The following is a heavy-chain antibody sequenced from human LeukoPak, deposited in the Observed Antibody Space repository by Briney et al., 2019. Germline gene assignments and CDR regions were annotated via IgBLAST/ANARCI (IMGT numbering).Heavy chain of an antibody. D-gene: IGHD3-9*01. CDR2: IYYSGST. Sequence: SETLSLTCTVSGGSISSYYWSWIRQPPGKGLEWIGYIYYSGSTNYNPSLKSRVTISVDTSKNQFSLKLSSVTAADTAVYYCARVWDVTGYFDHWGQGTLVTVSS. CDR1: GGSISSYY. CDR3: ARVWDVTGYFDH. V-gene: IGHV4-59*01. J-gene: IGHJ4*02.